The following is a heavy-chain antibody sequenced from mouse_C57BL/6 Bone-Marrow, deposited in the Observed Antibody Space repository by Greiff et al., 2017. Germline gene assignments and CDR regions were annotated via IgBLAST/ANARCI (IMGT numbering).Heavy chain of an antibody. D-gene: IGHD1-1*01. CDR2: IDSENGDT. J-gene: IGHJ2*01. CDR1: GFHINDVF. V-gene: IGHV14-4*01. CDR3: TTSGSGY. Sequence: EVQLQQSGAEPVRPGASVKLSCTASGFHINDVFMHWVKQRPEQGLEWIGWIDSENGDTEYASKFQGKATITADTSSNTAYLQLSSLTSEDTAVYYCTTSGSGYWGQGTTLTVSS.